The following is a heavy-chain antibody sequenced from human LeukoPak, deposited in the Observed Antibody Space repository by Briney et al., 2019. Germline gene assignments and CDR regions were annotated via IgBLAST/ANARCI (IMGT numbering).Heavy chain of an antibody. Sequence: GGSLRLSCAASGLSLGSSGMHWVRQAPGKGLEWVAVIWFDGSKTYYADSVKGRFTISRDTSTNTLFLQMNNLRAEDTAVYYCAKAGGDCTSSSCYSDWFNPWGQGTLVTVSS. J-gene: IGHJ5*02. CDR1: GLSLGSSG. V-gene: IGHV3-33*02. D-gene: IGHD2-2*02. CDR3: AKAGGDCTSSSCYSDWFNP. CDR2: IWFDGSKT.